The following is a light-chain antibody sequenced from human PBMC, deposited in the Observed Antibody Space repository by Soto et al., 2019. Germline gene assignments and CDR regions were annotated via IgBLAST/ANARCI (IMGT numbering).Light chain of an antibody. Sequence: VMTQSPATLAVSPGEGATLSCRGSQSLRSSLAWYQQKPGQAPRLLIYGASSRATDIPDRFSGSGSGTDFTLTISRLEPEDFAVYYCQHYSNSPSFGQGTKVDIK. CDR3: QHYSNSPS. J-gene: IGKJ1*01. CDR2: GAS. CDR1: QSLRSS. V-gene: IGKV3-20*01.